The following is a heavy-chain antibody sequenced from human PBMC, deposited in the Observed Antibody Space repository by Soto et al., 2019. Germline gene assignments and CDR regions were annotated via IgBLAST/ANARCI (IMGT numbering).Heavy chain of an antibody. CDR2: IRSKAYGGTT. J-gene: IGHJ3*02. D-gene: IGHD2-21*02. CDR3: TRDQVIVVVTAADAFDI. Sequence: GGSLRLSCTASGLTFGDYAMSWFRQAPGKGLEWVGFIRSKAYGGTTEYAASVKGRFTISRDDSKSIAYLQMNSLKTEDTAVYYCTRDQVIVVVTAADAFDIWGQGTMVTVSS. V-gene: IGHV3-49*03. CDR1: GLTFGDYA.